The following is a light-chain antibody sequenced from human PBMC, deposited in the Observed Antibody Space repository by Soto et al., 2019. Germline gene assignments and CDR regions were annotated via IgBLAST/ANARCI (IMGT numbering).Light chain of an antibody. CDR1: GSVDFH. CDR2: DAS. V-gene: IGKV3-11*01. CDR3: QQYDTSPWT. J-gene: IGKJ1*01. Sequence: LTHSASTVSLSPGKRATLSCRASGSVDFHLAWYQRKPGQAPRLLIYDASVRATGTPARFSGSGSGTDFTLTISSLEPEDFAVYYCQQYDTSPWTFGQGTKVDVK.